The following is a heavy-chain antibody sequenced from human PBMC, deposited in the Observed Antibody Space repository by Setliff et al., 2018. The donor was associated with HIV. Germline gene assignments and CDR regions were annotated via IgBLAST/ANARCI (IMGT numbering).Heavy chain of an antibody. CDR3: ARGGDGYNPGGGTFDH. CDR2: IYSSGNT. J-gene: IGHJ4*02. V-gene: IGHV4-61*02. D-gene: IGHD1-1*01. CDR1: GVSISRGSYY. Sequence: SETLSLTCTVSGVSISRGSYYWSWIRQPAGKRLEWIGRIYSSGNTNYNPSLKSRVTISADTSKNQFSLRLKSVTAAETAVYYCARGGDGYNPGGGTFDHWGQGTLVTVSS.